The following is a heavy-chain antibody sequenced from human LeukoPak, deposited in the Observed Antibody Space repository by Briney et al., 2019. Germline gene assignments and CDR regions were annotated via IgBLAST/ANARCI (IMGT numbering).Heavy chain of an antibody. D-gene: IGHD6-6*01. Sequence: GGSLRLSCAASGFTFSSYWMHWVRQAPGKGLVWVSRINSDGSSTSYADSVKGRFTISRDNAKNTLYLQMNSLRAEDTAVYYCAREGSSSFLPFDYWGQGTLVTVSS. CDR2: INSDGSST. V-gene: IGHV3-74*01. J-gene: IGHJ4*02. CDR1: GFTFSSYW. CDR3: AREGSSSFLPFDY.